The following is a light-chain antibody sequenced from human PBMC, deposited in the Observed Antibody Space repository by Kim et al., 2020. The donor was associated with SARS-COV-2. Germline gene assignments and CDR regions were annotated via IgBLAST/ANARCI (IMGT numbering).Light chain of an antibody. V-gene: IGKV1-5*03. CDR1: QSISGW. CDR3: QQYNSYSYT. Sequence: DIQMTQSPSTLSAFVGDRVTITCRASQSISGWLAWYQQKPGKAPKLLIYKASTLESGVPSRFSGSGSGTEFTLTISTLQPDDFATYYCQQYNSYSYTFGQGTKLEI. J-gene: IGKJ2*01. CDR2: KAS.